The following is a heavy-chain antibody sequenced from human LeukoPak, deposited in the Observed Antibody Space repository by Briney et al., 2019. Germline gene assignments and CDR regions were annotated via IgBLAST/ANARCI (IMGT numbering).Heavy chain of an antibody. CDR3: ARLPSH. J-gene: IGHJ4*02. CDR2: ISDRGGA. Sequence: PSDTLSLTCTVSGGSISTFDWSWIRQPPGKEPEWIGNISDRGGATYNPSLKSRVTMSIDTSKTHFSLKLNSVTAADTAVYYCARLPSHWGQGTLVIVSS. CDR1: GGSISTFD. V-gene: IGHV4-59*08.